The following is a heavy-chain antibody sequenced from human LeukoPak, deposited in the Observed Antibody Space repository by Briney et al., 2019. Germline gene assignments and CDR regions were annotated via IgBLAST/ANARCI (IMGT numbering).Heavy chain of an antibody. CDR2: IVNDGGKT. V-gene: IGHV3-43*02. D-gene: IGHD1-26*01. J-gene: IGHJ6*02. Sequence: PGGSLRLSCAVSGFAFHAFDMYWVRQAPGKGLEWVSRIVNDGGKTYYSDSVRGRFTVSRDNSKDSLHLQMNSLRSDDAALYYCGTWAFYHGLDVWGQGTTVTVSS. CDR3: GTWAFYHGLDV. CDR1: GFAFHAFD.